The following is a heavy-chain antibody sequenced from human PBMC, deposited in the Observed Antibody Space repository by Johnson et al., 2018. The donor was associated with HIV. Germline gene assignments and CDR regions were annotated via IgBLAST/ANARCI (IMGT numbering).Heavy chain of an antibody. CDR2: ISDDGSNT. V-gene: IGHV3-30-3*01. Sequence: QVQLVESGGGVVQPGKSLRLSCAASGFALSHYAMHWVRQAPGKGLEGVAVISDDGSNTDYADAVKGRFTISRDNSKNTLYLQMNSLRAEDTALYYCAKDINAGGSRGNAAFDIWGQGTMVTVSS. CDR3: AKDINAGGSRGNAAFDI. CDR1: GFALSHYA. D-gene: IGHD6-13*01. J-gene: IGHJ3*02.